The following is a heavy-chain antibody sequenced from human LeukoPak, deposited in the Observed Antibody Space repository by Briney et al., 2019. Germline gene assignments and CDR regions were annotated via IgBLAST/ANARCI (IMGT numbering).Heavy chain of an antibody. D-gene: IGHD6-6*01. CDR2: IIASGGST. Sequence: PGGSLRLSCTASGFTFSSCAMTWVRQAPGKGLEWVSAIIASGGSTYYAESVKGRFTISRDNSKNTLYLQMNSLRAEDTAVYYCATNIAAQVDCWGQGTLVTVSS. CDR1: GFTFSSCA. CDR3: ATNIAAQVDC. J-gene: IGHJ4*02. V-gene: IGHV3-23*01.